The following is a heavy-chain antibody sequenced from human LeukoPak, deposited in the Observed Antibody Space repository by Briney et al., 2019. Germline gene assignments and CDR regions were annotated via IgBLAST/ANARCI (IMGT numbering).Heavy chain of an antibody. CDR1: GYTFTDNG. CDR2: INAFSGLT. V-gene: IGHV1-18*01. J-gene: IGHJ6*02. CDR3: VRYRVTFGVIIPFNYGMDV. D-gene: IGHD3-16*01. Sequence: GASVTVSFRTSGYTFTDNGISWVRQTAAQGLEWMGWINAFSGLTDYAPKFRDRVTLTTDSSTSTAYMELRSLRSDDTAVYYCVRYRVTFGVIIPFNYGMDVWGQGTTVTVSS.